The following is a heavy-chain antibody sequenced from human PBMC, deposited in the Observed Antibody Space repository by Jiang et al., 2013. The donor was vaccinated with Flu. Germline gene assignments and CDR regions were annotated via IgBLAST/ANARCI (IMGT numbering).Heavy chain of an antibody. V-gene: IGHV3-7*01. CDR1: GFTFSSYW. J-gene: IGHJ6*02. CDR2: IKQDGSEK. CDR3: TSLWSDIYYYYEMDV. D-gene: IGHD3-3*01. Sequence: VQLLESGGGLVQPGGSLRLSCAASGFTFSSYWMSWVRQAPGKGLEWVANIKQDGSEKYYVDSVKGRFTISRDNAKNSLYLQMNSLRADDTAVYYCTSLWSDIYYYYEMDVWGQGTTVTVS.